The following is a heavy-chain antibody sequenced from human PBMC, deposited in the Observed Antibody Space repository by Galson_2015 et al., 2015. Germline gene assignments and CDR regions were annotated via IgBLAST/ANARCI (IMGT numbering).Heavy chain of an antibody. V-gene: IGHV4-59*01. Sequence: LKSRVTISLDTSKNQFSLKLTSVTAADTAVYYCARATYQLLGGPTWAWFDPWGQGTLVTVSS. J-gene: IGHJ5*02. CDR3: ARATYQLLGGPTWAWFDP. D-gene: IGHD2-2*01.